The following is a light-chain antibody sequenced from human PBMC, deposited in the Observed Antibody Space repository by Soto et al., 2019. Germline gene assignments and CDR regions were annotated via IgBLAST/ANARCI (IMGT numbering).Light chain of an antibody. CDR3: SSYTSSSTRV. Sequence: QSALTQPASVSGSPGQSITISCTGTSSDVGGYKYVSWYQQHPGKAPKLMIYDIRNRPSGVSNRFSGSQSGNTASLTISGLQAEDEAIYYCSSYTSSSTRVFGPGTKLTVL. CDR2: DIR. J-gene: IGLJ1*01. V-gene: IGLV2-14*03. CDR1: SSDVGGYKY.